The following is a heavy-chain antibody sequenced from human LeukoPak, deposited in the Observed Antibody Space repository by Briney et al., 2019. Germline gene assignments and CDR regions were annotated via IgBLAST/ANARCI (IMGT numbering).Heavy chain of an antibody. V-gene: IGHV1-2*02. CDR1: GYTFTGYY. J-gene: IGHJ5*02. Sequence: ASVKVSCKASGYTFTGYYMHWVRQAPGQGFEWMGWINPNSGGTNYAQKFQGRVTMTRDTSISTAYMELNSLRSDDTAVYYCARALKKGYCSGGSCYSAPHNWFDPWGQGTLVTVSS. D-gene: IGHD2-15*01. CDR2: INPNSGGT. CDR3: ARALKKGYCSGGSCYSAPHNWFDP.